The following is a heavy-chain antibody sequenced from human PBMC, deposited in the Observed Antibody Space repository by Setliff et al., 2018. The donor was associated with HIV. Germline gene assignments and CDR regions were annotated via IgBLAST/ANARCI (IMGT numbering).Heavy chain of an antibody. Sequence: KVSCKASGGTFSSYAISWVRQAPGQGLEWMGGIIPIFGTANYAQKFQGRVTITTDESTSTAYMELSSLRSEDTAVYYCARGSYCSSTSCYMLANWFDPWGQGTLVTVS. J-gene: IGHJ5*02. CDR3: ARGSYCSSTSCYMLANWFDP. CDR2: IIPIFGTA. D-gene: IGHD2-2*02. CDR1: GGTFSSYA. V-gene: IGHV1-69*05.